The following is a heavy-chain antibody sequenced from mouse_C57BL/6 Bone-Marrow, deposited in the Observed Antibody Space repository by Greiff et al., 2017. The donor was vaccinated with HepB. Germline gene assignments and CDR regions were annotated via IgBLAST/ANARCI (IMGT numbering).Heavy chain of an antibody. Sequence: QVQLQQPGAELVKPGASVKLSCKASGYTFTSYWMQWVKQRPGQGLEWIGEIDPSDSYTNYNQKFKGKATLTVDTSSSTAYMQLSSLTSEDSAVYYCARYYGSGVFAYWGQGTLVTVSA. CDR3: ARYYGSGVFAY. V-gene: IGHV1-50*01. CDR1: GYTFTSYW. J-gene: IGHJ3*01. CDR2: IDPSDSYT. D-gene: IGHD1-1*01.